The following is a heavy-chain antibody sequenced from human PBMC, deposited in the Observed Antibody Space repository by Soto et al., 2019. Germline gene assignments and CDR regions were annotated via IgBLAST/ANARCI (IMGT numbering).Heavy chain of an antibody. D-gene: IGHD4-17*01. CDR1: GYTFTGFY. J-gene: IGHJ4*02. V-gene: IGHV1-2*02. Sequence: ASVKVSCKASGYTFTGFYIQWVGQAPGRGLEWMGWINPNSGGTNYAQKFQGRVTMTRDTSISTAYMELSSLRSDDTAVYYCARYYGEYVAYWGQGTMVTVSS. CDR2: INPNSGGT. CDR3: ARYYGEYVAY.